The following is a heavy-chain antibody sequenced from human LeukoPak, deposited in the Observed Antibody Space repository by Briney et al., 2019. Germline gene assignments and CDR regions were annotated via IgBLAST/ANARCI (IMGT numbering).Heavy chain of an antibody. J-gene: IGHJ5*02. D-gene: IGHD6-13*01. CDR1: GFTFGDYA. V-gene: IGHV3-49*04. CDR2: IRSKAYGGTA. CDR3: ARDRIAAAVNWFDP. Sequence: GGSLRLSCTASGFTFGDYAMTWVRQAPGKGLEWVGFIRSKAYGGTAEYAASVKGRFTISRDDSKSIAYLQMNSLKTEDTAVYYCARDRIAAAVNWFDPWGQGTLVTVSS.